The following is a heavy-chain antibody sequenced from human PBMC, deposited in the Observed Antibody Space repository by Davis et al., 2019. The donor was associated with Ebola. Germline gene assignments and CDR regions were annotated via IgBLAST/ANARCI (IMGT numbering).Heavy chain of an antibody. Sequence: MPSETLSLTCTVSGGSISSSSDYWGWIRQPPGKGLEWVGTIFYSGSTFYNPSLKSRVTISVDTSKNQFSLKLSSVTAADTAVYYCASQTVTTGWFDPWGQGTLVTVSS. CDR2: IFYSGST. CDR3: ASQTVTTGWFDP. CDR1: GGSISSSSDY. V-gene: IGHV4-39*07. J-gene: IGHJ5*02. D-gene: IGHD4-17*01.